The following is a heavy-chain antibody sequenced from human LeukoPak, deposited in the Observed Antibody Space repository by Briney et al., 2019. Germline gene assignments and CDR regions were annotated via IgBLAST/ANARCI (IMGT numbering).Heavy chain of an antibody. J-gene: IGHJ4*02. CDR2: IWYGGSNK. CDR1: GFTFSSYG. V-gene: IGHV3-30*02. D-gene: IGHD2-2*02. Sequence: GGSLRLSCAASGFTFSSYGMHWVRQAPGKGLEWVAVIWYGGSNKYYADSVKGRLTISRDNSKNTLYLQTNSLRAEDTAVYYCAKDFMGYCSSTSYYTGLDYWGQGTLVTVSS. CDR3: AKDFMGYCSSTSYYTGLDY.